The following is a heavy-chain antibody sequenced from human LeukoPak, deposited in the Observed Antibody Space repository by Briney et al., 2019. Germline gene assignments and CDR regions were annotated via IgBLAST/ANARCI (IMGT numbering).Heavy chain of an antibody. Sequence: ASVKVSCRASGYTFTSYYMHWVRQAPGQGLEWMGIINPSGGSTSYAQKFQGRVTMARDTSTSTVYMELSSLRSEDTAVYYCARQWIQNYYFDYWGQGTLVTVSS. CDR2: INPSGGST. CDR3: ARQWIQNYYFDY. D-gene: IGHD5-18*01. CDR1: GYTFTSYY. V-gene: IGHV1-46*01. J-gene: IGHJ4*02.